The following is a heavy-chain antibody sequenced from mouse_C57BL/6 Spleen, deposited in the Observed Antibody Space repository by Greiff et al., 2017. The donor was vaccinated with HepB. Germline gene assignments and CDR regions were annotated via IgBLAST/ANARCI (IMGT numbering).Heavy chain of an antibody. V-gene: IGHV5-9-1*02. J-gene: IGHJ2*01. CDR3: TRDTAGAFDY. D-gene: IGHD1-2*01. Sequence: EVKVEESGEGLVKPGGSLKLSCAASGFTFSSYAMSWVRQTPEKRLEWVAYISSGGDYIYYADTVKGRFTISRDNARNTLYLQMSSLKSEDTAMYYCTRDTAGAFDYWGQGTTLTVSS. CDR2: ISSGGDYI. CDR1: GFTFSSYA.